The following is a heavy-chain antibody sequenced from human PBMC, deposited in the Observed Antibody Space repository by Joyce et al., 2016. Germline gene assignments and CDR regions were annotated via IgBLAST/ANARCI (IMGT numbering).Heavy chain of an antibody. CDR1: GASIGSTSW. Sequence: QAQLQESGPGLVKPSGTLSRTCAVSGASIGSTSWWSWVRQAPWKWLGWIGDVYHAGTTNCIPSLMRRVRMSLDTSKNQFSLSLISVTAADTGVYFCSRLPGFGDYHFDYWGRGTLVAVSS. J-gene: IGHJ4*02. V-gene: IGHV4-4*02. D-gene: IGHD4-17*01. CDR3: SRLPGFGDYHFDY. CDR2: VYHAGTT.